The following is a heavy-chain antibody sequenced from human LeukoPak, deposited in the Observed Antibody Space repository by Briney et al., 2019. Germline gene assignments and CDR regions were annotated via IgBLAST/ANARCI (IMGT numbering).Heavy chain of an antibody. V-gene: IGHV1-18*01. J-gene: IGHJ6*03. Sequence: GSSVKVSCKASGGTFSSYAISWVRQAPGQGLEWMGWISAYNGNTNYAQKLQGRVTMTTDTSTSTAYMELRSLRSDDTAVYYCARQLAVAGNLGTYYYYYMDVWGKGTTVTVSS. CDR3: ARQLAVAGNLGTYYYYYMDV. D-gene: IGHD6-19*01. CDR2: ISAYNGNT. CDR1: GGTFSSYA.